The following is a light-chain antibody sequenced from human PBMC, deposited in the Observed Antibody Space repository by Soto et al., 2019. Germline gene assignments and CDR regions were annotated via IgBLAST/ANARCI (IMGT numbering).Light chain of an antibody. CDR2: ARS. Sequence: DIQLTQSPSTLSASVGDRVTITCRASRIINEWLAWYQQKPGKAPSLLIYARSLLHPGVPSRFSGSGSETNFTLTISGLQPDDFAVYICQHSHSSPYTFGQGTTVEI. V-gene: IGKV1-5*01. J-gene: IGKJ2*01. CDR1: RIINEW. CDR3: QHSHSSPYT.